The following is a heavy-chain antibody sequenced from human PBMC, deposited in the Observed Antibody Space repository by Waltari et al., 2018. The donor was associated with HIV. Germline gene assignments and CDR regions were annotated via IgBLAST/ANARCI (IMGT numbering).Heavy chain of an antibody. J-gene: IGHJ4*02. CDR2: IYYIGST. Sequence: QLQLQESGPGLVKPSETLSLTCTVSGGSISSSSYYWGWIRQPPGKGLEWIGSIYYIGSTNYNPALKSRVTISVETSKSQFSLKLSSVTAADTAVYYCAADGGYCSSTSCPEVGLDYWGQGTLVTVSS. CDR3: AADGGYCSSTSCPEVGLDY. V-gene: IGHV4-39*01. D-gene: IGHD2-2*01. CDR1: GGSISSSSYY.